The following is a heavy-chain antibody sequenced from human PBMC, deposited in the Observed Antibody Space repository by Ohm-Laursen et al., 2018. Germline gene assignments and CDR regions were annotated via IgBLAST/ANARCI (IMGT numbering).Heavy chain of an antibody. Sequence: SLRLSCAASGFTFSSYSMNWVRQAPGKGLEWVSYISSSSTIYYADSVKGRFTISRDNAKNSLYLQMNSLRAEDTAVYYCARGFDSSGYPPVDYWGQGTLVTVSS. J-gene: IGHJ4*02. CDR3: ARGFDSSGYPPVDY. V-gene: IGHV3-48*04. CDR1: GFTFSSYS. CDR2: ISSSSTI. D-gene: IGHD3-22*01.